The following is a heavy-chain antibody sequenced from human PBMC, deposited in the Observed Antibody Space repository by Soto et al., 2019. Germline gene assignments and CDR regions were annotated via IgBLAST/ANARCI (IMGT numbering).Heavy chain of an antibody. V-gene: IGHV1-8*01. J-gene: IGHJ6*03. CDR2: MNPNSGNT. D-gene: IGHD4-17*01. CDR3: ASSTNYGSHSYYYYYYYMDV. CDR1: GYTFTRYD. Sequence: ASVKVSCKASGYTFTRYDINCVRQATGQGLEWMGWMNPNSGNTGYAQKFQGRVTMTRNTSISTAYMELSSLRSEDTAVYYCASSTNYGSHSYYYYYYYMDVWGKGTTVTVSS.